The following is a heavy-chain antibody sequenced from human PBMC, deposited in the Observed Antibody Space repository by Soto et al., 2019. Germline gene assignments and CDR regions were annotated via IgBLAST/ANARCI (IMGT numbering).Heavy chain of an antibody. J-gene: IGHJ3*02. Sequence: SETLSLTCTVSGGSISSYYWSVIRQPPGKGLEWIGYIYYSGSTNYNPSLKSRVTISVDTSKNQFSLKLSSATAADTAVYYCARDLPFGRGAFDIWGQGTMVTVSS. CDR3: ARDLPFGRGAFDI. V-gene: IGHV4-59*01. CDR2: IYYSGST. CDR1: GGSISSYY. D-gene: IGHD3-10*01.